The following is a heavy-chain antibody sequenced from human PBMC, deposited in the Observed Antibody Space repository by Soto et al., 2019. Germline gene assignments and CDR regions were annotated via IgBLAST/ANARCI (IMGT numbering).Heavy chain of an antibody. CDR3: TKHLSNGSPDY. D-gene: IGHD2-8*01. CDR2: IWYDGSNK. J-gene: IGHJ4*02. Sequence: GGSLRLSCAAFGFPFDDYGMHWVRQAPGKGLEWVAVIWYDGSNKYYADSVKGRFTISRDNSKNTLYLQMNSLRAEDTAVFYCTKHLSNGSPDYWGQGTLVTVSS. V-gene: IGHV3-33*06. CDR1: GFPFDDYG.